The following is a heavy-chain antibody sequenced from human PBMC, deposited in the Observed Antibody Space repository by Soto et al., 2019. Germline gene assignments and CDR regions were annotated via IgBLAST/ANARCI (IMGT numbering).Heavy chain of an antibody. J-gene: IGHJ4*02. D-gene: IGHD2-21*01. Sequence: WTWLRQHPGKGLEWIGYIYNSESTYYNPSLKSRVTISADTSRNQFSLKLSSVTAADTAVYYCARGTYCGGDCFSGTAYWGQGSLVTVSS. CDR3: ARGTYCGGDCFSGTAY. CDR2: IYNSEST. V-gene: IGHV4-31*02.